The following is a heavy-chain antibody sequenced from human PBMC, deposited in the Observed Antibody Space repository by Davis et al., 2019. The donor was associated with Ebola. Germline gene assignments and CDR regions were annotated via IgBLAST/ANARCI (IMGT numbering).Heavy chain of an antibody. Sequence: GESLKISCAASGFTFSSYSMNWVRQAPGKGLEWVSSISSSSSYIYYADSVKGRFTISRDNAKNSLYLQMNSLRAEDTAVYYCARDLWFGELLLEGYGMDVWGQGTTVTVSS. V-gene: IGHV3-21*01. CDR3: ARDLWFGELLLEGYGMDV. J-gene: IGHJ6*02. D-gene: IGHD3-10*01. CDR2: ISSSSSYI. CDR1: GFTFSSYS.